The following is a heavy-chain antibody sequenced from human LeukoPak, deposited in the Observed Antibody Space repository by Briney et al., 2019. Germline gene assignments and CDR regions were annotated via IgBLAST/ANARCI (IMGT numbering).Heavy chain of an antibody. J-gene: IGHJ4*02. CDR2: IYYSGST. D-gene: IGHD6-19*01. CDR1: GGSISSSSYY. V-gene: IGHV4-39*07. CDR3: ARAVSSGWYGFY. Sequence: SETLSLTCTVSGGSISSSSYYWGWIRQPPGRGPEWIGSIYYSGSTYYNPSLKSRVTISVDTSKNQFSLKLSSVTAADTAVYYCARAVSSGWYGFYWGQGTLVTVSS.